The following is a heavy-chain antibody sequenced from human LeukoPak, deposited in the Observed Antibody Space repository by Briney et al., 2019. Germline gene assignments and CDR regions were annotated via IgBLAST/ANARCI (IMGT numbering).Heavy chain of an antibody. D-gene: IGHD2-15*01. CDR2: IYYSGST. CDR1: GGSISSGDYY. Sequence: NSSQTLSLTCTVSGGSISSGDYYWSWIRQPPGKGLEWIGYIYYSGSTYYNPSLKSRVTISVDTSKNQFSLELSSVTAADTAVYYCARDWQYCSGGSCYPSRWFDPWGQGTLVTVSS. CDR3: ARDWQYCSGGSCYPSRWFDP. V-gene: IGHV4-30-4*01. J-gene: IGHJ5*02.